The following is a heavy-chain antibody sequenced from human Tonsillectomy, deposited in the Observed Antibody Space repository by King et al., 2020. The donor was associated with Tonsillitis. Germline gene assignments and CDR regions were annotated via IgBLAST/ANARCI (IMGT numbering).Heavy chain of an antibody. V-gene: IGHV4-30-4*01. CDR3: ARWGDYYDSSAYDY. D-gene: IGHD3-22*01. Sequence: QLQESGPGLVKPSQTLSLTCTVSGGSISSGDKYWSWIRQPPGKGLEWIGYIYYSGSTSYNPSPKSRVTISVDRSENQFSLKLTSVTAADTAVYYCARWGDYYDSSAYDYWGQGTLVIVSS. J-gene: IGHJ4*02. CDR2: IYYSGST. CDR1: GGSISSGDKY.